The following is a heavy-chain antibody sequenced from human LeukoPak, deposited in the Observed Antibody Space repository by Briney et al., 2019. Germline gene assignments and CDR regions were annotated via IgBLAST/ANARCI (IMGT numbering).Heavy chain of an antibody. D-gene: IGHD3-22*01. CDR2: ITTYNGYT. CDR1: GYTFTSSA. J-gene: IGHJ4*02. Sequence: ASVKVSCKASGYTFTSSAMNWVRQAPGQGLEWMGWITTYNGYTNYAQKLQGRVTMTTDTSTNTAYLELRSLRSDDTAVYYCARSTYSYDSSGYYYQLHRFDYWGQGTLVTVSS. CDR3: ARSTYSYDSSGYYYQLHRFDY. V-gene: IGHV1-18*01.